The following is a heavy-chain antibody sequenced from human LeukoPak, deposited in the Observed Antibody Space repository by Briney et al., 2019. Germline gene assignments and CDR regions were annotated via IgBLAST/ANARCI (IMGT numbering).Heavy chain of an antibody. Sequence: PGGSLRLSCAASGFTFSKAWMSWVRQAPGKGLEGVGRIKSKSDGRTTDYAAPVKGRFTISRDDSKNTLYLQMNSLKTEDTAVYYCTGSSWGSYDYWGQGTLVTVSS. J-gene: IGHJ4*02. CDR3: TGSSWGSYDY. V-gene: IGHV3-15*01. D-gene: IGHD3-16*01. CDR1: GFTFSKAW. CDR2: IKSKSDGRTT.